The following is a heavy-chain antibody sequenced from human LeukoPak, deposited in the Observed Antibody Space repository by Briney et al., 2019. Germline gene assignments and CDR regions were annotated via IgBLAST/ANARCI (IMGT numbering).Heavy chain of an antibody. V-gene: IGHV4-34*01. CDR1: GGSFSGYY. J-gene: IGHJ4*02. D-gene: IGHD2-15*01. Sequence: PSETLSLTCAVYGGSFSGYYWSWIRQPPGKGLEWIGEINHSGSTNYNPSLKSRVTISVDTSKNQFSLKLSSVTAADTAVYYCARVARGSPLTSIIDYWGQGTLVTVSS. CDR2: INHSGST. CDR3: ARVARGSPLTSIIDY.